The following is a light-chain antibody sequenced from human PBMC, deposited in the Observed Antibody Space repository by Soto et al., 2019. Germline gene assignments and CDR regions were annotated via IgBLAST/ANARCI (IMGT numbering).Light chain of an antibody. CDR1: HSVSSR. Sequence: EIVMTQSPATLSVSPGERVTLSCRASHSVSSRLAWYQEKPGQAPRLLIYGASTRATGLPARFSGSGSGTDFTLKINRVEAEDVGVYFCMQGLQSPPTFGQGTKVEIK. CDR3: MQGLQSPPT. V-gene: IGKV3-15*01. J-gene: IGKJ1*01. CDR2: GAS.